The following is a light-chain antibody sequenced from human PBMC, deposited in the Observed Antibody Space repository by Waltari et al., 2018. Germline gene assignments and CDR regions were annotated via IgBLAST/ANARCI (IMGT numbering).Light chain of an antibody. CDR2: EVS. CDR3: GSYAGSNIFV. V-gene: IGLV2-8*01. Sequence: QSALTQPPSASGSPGQSVTISCTGTSSDVGGYDFVSWYQQHPGTAPKVIIYEVSQRPSGVPVRFSGSRSGNTASLTVSGRQAEDEADYYCGSYAGSNIFVFGTGTKVTVL. CDR1: SSDVGGYDF. J-gene: IGLJ1*01.